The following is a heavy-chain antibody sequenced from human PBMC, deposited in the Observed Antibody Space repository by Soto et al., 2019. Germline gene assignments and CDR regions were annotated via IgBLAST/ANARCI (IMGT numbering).Heavy chain of an antibody. D-gene: IGHD6-19*01. CDR3: AKGSASTYYFDS. CDR1: GVTFSTYA. Sequence: EVQLLESGRGLVQPGGSLRLSCAASGVTFSTYAMSWVRQAPGKGLEWVSAISRSGGSTYYADSVKGRFTVSRDNPENMLYLQMNSLRAEDTAVYFCAKGSASTYYFDSWGQGTLVTVSS. CDR2: ISRSGGST. V-gene: IGHV3-23*01. J-gene: IGHJ4*02.